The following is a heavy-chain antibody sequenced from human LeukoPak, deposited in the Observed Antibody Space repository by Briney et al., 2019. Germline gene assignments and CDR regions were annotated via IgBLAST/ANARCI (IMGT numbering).Heavy chain of an antibody. CDR2: IRQDGSEK. CDR1: GFTFSSYW. V-gene: IGHV3-7*01. Sequence: EGSLRLSCAASGFTFSSYWMSRVRQAPGKGLEWVAIIRQDGSEKYYVGSVKGRFTISRDNAKNSLYLQMNSLRGEDTAVYYCARDNGDSWGQGTLVTVSS. J-gene: IGHJ4*02. CDR3: ARDNGDS.